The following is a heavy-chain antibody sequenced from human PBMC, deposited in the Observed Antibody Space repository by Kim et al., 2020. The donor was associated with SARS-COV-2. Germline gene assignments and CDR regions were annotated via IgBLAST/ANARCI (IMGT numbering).Heavy chain of an antibody. J-gene: IGHJ6*02. V-gene: IGHV3-33*01. CDR1: GFTFSSYG. CDR2: IWYDGSNK. D-gene: IGHD2-8*01. Sequence: GGSLRLSCAASGFTFSSYGMHWVRQAPGKGLEWVAVIWYDGSNKYYADSVKGRFTISRDNSKNTLYLQMNSLRAEDTAVYYCARAGGYCTNGVCPRYYYGMDVWGQGTTVTVSS. CDR3: ARAGGYCTNGVCPRYYYGMDV.